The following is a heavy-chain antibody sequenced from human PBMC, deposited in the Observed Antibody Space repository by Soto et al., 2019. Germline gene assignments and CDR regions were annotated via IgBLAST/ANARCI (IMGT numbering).Heavy chain of an antibody. V-gene: IGHV3-73*01. Sequence: EVQLVESGGGLVQPGGSLKVSCAASGFTFSDSTIHWVRQASGKGLEWVGRIRSKANNYATAYAASVKGRFTISRDDSKNTAYLQMNSPKIEDTAVYYCTSAWGELSLRGDDYWGQGTLVTVSS. CDR3: TSAWGELSLRGDDY. D-gene: IGHD3-16*02. J-gene: IGHJ4*02. CDR1: GFTFSDST. CDR2: IRSKANNYAT.